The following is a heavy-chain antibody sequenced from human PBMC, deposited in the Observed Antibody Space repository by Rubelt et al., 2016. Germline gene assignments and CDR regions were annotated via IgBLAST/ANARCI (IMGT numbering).Heavy chain of an antibody. V-gene: IGHV2-26*01. CDR2: IFSNDEK. CDR3: ARVESRDDYNRKDFQH. CDR1: GFSLNNARMG. J-gene: IGHJ1*01. Sequence: QVTLKESGPVLVKPTETLTLTCTVSGFSLNNARMGASWIRQPPGKALEWLAHIFSNDEKSYSTFLMSRLSLSKDTSKSQVVLTMTTMNPVDTATYYCARVESRDDYNRKDFQHCGQGTLVTVSS. D-gene: IGHD5-24*01.